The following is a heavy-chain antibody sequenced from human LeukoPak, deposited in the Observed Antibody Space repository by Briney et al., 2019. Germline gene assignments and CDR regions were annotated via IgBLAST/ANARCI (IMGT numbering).Heavy chain of an antibody. CDR2: ISSGVRT. CDR1: GLTFSQYR. Sequence: PGPSLRPSWVPSGLTFSQYRMHSVREVPQKRLECVSVISSGVRTLYADTVNGRFTFSKDTSKNTLYLQMNSLRTEDTVVYYSAREPLYDYDCSSSGYVPQPDWLDPWGQGTLVTVSS. D-gene: IGHD3-22*01. CDR3: AREPLYDYDCSSSGYVPQPDWLDP. J-gene: IGHJ5*02. V-gene: IGHV3-53*01.